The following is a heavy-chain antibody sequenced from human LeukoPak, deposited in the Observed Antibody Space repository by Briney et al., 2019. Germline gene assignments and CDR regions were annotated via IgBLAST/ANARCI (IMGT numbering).Heavy chain of an antibody. CDR1: GGSISSYY. CDR2: IYYSGST. CDR3: ARSPYYDILTGLNWFDP. V-gene: IGHV4-59*01. Sequence: NSSETLSLTCTVSGGSISSYYWSWIRQPPGKGLEWIGYIYYSGSTNYNPSLKSRVTISVDTSKNQFSLKLSSVTAADTAVYYCARSPYYDILTGLNWFDPWGQGTLVTVSS. J-gene: IGHJ5*02. D-gene: IGHD3-9*01.